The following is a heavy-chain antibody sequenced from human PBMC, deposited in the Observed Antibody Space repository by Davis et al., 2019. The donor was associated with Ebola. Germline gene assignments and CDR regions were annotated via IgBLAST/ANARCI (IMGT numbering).Heavy chain of an antibody. V-gene: IGHV3-21*01. CDR2: ISSSSNYI. CDR3: AREVDSSGYVL. Sequence: GGSLRLSCAASGFTFSSNSMNWVRQAPGKGLEWVSFISSSSNYIYYADSVKGRFTVSRDNAKNSLYLQMDSLRAEVTAVYYCAREVDSSGYVLWGQGTLVTVSP. CDR1: GFTFSSNS. D-gene: IGHD3-22*01. J-gene: IGHJ4*02.